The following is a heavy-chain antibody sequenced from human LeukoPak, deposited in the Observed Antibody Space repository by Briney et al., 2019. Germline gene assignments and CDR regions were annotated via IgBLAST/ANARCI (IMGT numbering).Heavy chain of an antibody. Sequence: GGSLRLSCAASGFTFSDYYMSWIRQAPGKGLEWVSYISSSGSTIYYADSVKGRFTISRDNAKNSLYLRMNSLRAEDTAVYYCARDRSYQLDAFDIWGQGTMVTVSS. J-gene: IGHJ3*02. CDR1: GFTFSDYY. V-gene: IGHV3-11*01. D-gene: IGHD1-26*01. CDR3: ARDRSYQLDAFDI. CDR2: ISSSGSTI.